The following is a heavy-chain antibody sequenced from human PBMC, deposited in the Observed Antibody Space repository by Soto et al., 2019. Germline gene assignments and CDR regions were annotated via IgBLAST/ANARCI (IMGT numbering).Heavy chain of an antibody. Sequence: SETLSLTCRVSGGSVGTGAYYWSWIRQPPGKGLEWIGYTLYSGSPNYNPPLQSLQSRVTISVDTSRNQFSLRLTSVTAADTALYYCARHDYYHRTFDSWGKGTWVTVSS. CDR2: TLYSGSP. D-gene: IGHD3-9*01. CDR1: GGSVGTGAYY. CDR3: ARHDYYHRTFDS. J-gene: IGHJ3*02. V-gene: IGHV4-61*08.